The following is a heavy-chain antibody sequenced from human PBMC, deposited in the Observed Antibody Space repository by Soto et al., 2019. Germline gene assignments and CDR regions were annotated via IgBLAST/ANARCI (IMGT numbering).Heavy chain of an antibody. CDR2: IYWDDDK. V-gene: IGHV2-5*02. J-gene: IGHJ4*02. CDR1: GFSLSTSGVN. CDR3: AHSGPYSGGGDYFDY. D-gene: IGHD6-19*01. Sequence: QITLKESGPTLVKPTQTLTLTCTFSGFSLSTSGVNVGWIRQPPGKALEWLSLIYWDDDKRYSPSLKSRLTITNDTSKNQVVLTMTNMYPVDTATYYCAHSGPYSGGGDYFDYWGQGPLVTVSS.